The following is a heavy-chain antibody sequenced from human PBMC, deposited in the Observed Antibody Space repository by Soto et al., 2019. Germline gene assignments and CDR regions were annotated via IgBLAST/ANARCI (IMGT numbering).Heavy chain of an antibody. CDR3: ARMWSSSWSVYYYYGMDV. J-gene: IGHJ6*02. D-gene: IGHD6-13*01. V-gene: IGHV2-26*01. CDR1: GFSLSNARMG. Sequence: QVTLKESGPVLVKPTETLTLTCTVSGFSLSNARMGVSWIRQPPGKALEWLAHIFSNDEKSYSTSLKSRLTISKDTAKSQVVLTMTNMDPVDTATYYCARMWSSSWSVYYYYGMDVWGQGTTVTVSS. CDR2: IFSNDEK.